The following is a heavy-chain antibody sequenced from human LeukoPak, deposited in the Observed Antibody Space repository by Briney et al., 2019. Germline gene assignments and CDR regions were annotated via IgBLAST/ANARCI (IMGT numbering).Heavy chain of an antibody. D-gene: IGHD3-9*01. Sequence: GGTLRLSCAASGFTFSSYGMHWVRQAPGKGLEGVAFIRYDGINKYYADSAKGRFTVSRDNSKNTLYLQMNSLRAEDTAIYYCARGTYYNTLTGFRGRILGLDYWGQGTLVTVSS. V-gene: IGHV3-30*02. J-gene: IGHJ4*02. CDR1: GFTFSSYG. CDR2: IRYDGINK. CDR3: ARGTYYNTLTGFRGRILGLDY.